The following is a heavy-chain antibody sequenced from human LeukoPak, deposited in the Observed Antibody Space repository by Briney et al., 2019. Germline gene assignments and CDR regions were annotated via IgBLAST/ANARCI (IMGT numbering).Heavy chain of an antibody. CDR2: ISYDGSNK. CDR3: ARIGGSSGAFYFDY. V-gene: IGHV3-30-3*01. Sequence: GGSLRLSCAASGFTFSSYAMHWVRQAPGKGLEWVAVISYDGSNKYYADSVKGRFTISRDNSKNTLYLQMNSLTAGDTAVYFCARIGGSSGAFYFDYWGQGTLVTVSS. J-gene: IGHJ4*02. D-gene: IGHD1-26*01. CDR1: GFTFSSYA.